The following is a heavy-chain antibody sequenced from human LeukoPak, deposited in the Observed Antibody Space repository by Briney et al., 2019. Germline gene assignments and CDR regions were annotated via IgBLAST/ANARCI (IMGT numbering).Heavy chain of an antibody. V-gene: IGHV3-33*08. CDR2: IWYDGSNK. Sequence: GGSLRLSCAVSGFTFSSYSMNWVRQAPGKGLEWVAVIWYDGSNKYYADSVKGRFTISRDNSKNTLYLQMNSLRAEDTAVYYCARPQSSSGYYWPFDDWGQGTLVTVSS. CDR3: ARPQSSSGYYWPFDD. CDR1: GFTFSSYS. D-gene: IGHD3-22*01. J-gene: IGHJ4*02.